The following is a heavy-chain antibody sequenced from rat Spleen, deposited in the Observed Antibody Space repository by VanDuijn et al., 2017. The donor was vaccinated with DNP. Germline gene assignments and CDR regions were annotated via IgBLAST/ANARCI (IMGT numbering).Heavy chain of an antibody. J-gene: IGHJ2*01. CDR3: AKGPNYGGWSDYFDY. CDR2: ISFDGRNP. V-gene: IGHV5-29*01. Sequence: EVQLVESDGGLVQPGRSLKLSCAASGFIFSDYYMAWVRQAPTKGLEWVAMISFDGRNPYYRESVKGRFTISRDNAKSTLYLQMSKLGSEETAIYYCAKGPNYGGWSDYFDYWGQGVIVTVSS. CDR1: GFIFSDYY. D-gene: IGHD1-11*01.